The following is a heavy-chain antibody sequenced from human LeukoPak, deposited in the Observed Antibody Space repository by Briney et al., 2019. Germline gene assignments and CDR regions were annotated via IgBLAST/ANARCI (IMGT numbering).Heavy chain of an antibody. J-gene: IGHJ4*02. CDR3: VRGGGGDSAFDY. D-gene: IGHD2-21*02. V-gene: IGHV3-48*03. CDR1: GFPFSSYE. CDR2: ISTSGSTI. Sequence: GGSLRLSCAASGFPFSSYEMTWIRQAPGKGLEWVSYISTSGSTIYYADPVKGRFTISRDNAKNSLYFQMNSLRAEDTALYYCVRGGGGDSAFDYWGQGTLVTVSS.